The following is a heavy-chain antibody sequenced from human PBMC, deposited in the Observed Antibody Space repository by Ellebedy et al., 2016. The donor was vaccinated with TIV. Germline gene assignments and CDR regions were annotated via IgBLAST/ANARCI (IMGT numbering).Heavy chain of an antibody. CDR3: ARDRTVTTPTYFDY. J-gene: IGHJ4*02. CDR1: GLTVSSNY. V-gene: IGHV3-66*01. CDR2: LYSGGNT. Sequence: GESLKISCAASGLTVSSNYMSWVRQAPGKGLEWVSILYSGGNTYYADSVQGRFTISRDNSKNTLYLQMNSLRVEDTAVYYCARDRTVTTPTYFDYWGQGTLVTVSS. D-gene: IGHD4-11*01.